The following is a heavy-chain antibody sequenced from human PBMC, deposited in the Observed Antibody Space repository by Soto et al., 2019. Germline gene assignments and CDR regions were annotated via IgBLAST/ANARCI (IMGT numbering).Heavy chain of an antibody. CDR3: AREVDWDDDGGNSGRAFDI. J-gene: IGHJ3*02. Sequence: QVQLVQSGAEVKKPGASVKVSCKASGYTFTGYYMHWVRQAPGQGLEWMGWINPNSGGTNYAQKFQGWVTMTRDTSISTAYMELSRLRSDDTAVYYCAREVDWDDDGGNSGRAFDIWGQGTMVTFSS. CDR1: GYTFTGYY. D-gene: IGHD4-17*01. V-gene: IGHV1-2*04. CDR2: INPNSGGT.